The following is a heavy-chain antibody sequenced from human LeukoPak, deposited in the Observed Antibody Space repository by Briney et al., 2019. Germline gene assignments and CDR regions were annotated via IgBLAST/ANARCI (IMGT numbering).Heavy chain of an antibody. CDR2: FYYSGST. J-gene: IGHJ3*02. V-gene: IGHV4-39*07. D-gene: IGHD4-23*01. CDR3: ARDTVGTTFPGVFSI. CDR1: GDSFSRRSSY. Sequence: PSETLSLTCTASGDSFSRRSSYWGWLRQPPGKGLEWIGSFYYSGSTYYNPSLKSRVTISVDTSKNQFSLKLSSVTAADTAVYYCARDTVGTTFPGVFSIWGQGTLVTVSS.